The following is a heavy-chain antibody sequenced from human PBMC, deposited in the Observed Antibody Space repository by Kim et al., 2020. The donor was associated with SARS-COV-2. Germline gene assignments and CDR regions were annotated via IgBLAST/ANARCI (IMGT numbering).Heavy chain of an antibody. J-gene: IGHJ4*02. CDR3: TVYYYDSSGYYEGGFDY. D-gene: IGHD3-22*01. V-gene: IGHV3-73*01. Sequence: VKGRFTISRDDSKNTAYLQMNSLKTEDTAVYYCTVYYYDSSGYYEGGFDYWGQGTLVTVSS.